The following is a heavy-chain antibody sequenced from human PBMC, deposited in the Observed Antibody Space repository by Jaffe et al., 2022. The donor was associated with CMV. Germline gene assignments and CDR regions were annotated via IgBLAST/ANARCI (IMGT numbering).Heavy chain of an antibody. J-gene: IGHJ4*02. V-gene: IGHV4-39*01. Sequence: QLQLQESGPGLVKPSETLSLTCTVSGGSISSRSHYWGWIRQPPGKGLEWIGSIYYSGITYYTPSLKSRVTISVDTSKNQFSLKLSSVTAADTALYYCARQSTDWNLDYWGQGTLVTVSS. CDR3: ARQSTDWNLDY. CDR1: GGSISSRSHY. CDR2: IYYSGIT. D-gene: IGHD1-1*01.